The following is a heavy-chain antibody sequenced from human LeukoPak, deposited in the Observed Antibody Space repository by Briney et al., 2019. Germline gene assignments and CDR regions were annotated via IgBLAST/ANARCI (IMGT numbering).Heavy chain of an antibody. CDR3: ARHGYGDYVVAFDV. J-gene: IGHJ3*01. CDR2: AYYTGST. V-gene: IGHV4-39*01. Sequence: SETLSLTCTVPGGSISNTIYYWGWIRQPPGKGLEWIGTAYYTGSTYYNPCLKSRVTISVGTSQNQFSLKLSSVTASDTAVYYCARHGYGDYVVAFDVWGQGTMVTVSS. CDR1: GGSISNTIYY. D-gene: IGHD4-17*01.